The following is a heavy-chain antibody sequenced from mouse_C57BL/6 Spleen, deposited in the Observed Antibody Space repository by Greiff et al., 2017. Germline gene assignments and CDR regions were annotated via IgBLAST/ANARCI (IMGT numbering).Heavy chain of an antibody. CDR3: ARGGITTVVDTAYYAMDY. CDR1: GYTFTSYW. Sequence: QVQLQQPGAELVKPGASVKLSCKASGYTFTSYWMHWVEQRPGQGLEWIGMIHPNSGSTNYNEKFKSKATLTVDKSSSTAYMQLSSLTSEDSAVYYCARGGITTVVDTAYYAMDYWGQGTSVTVSS. V-gene: IGHV1-64*01. D-gene: IGHD1-1*01. CDR2: IHPNSGST. J-gene: IGHJ4*01.